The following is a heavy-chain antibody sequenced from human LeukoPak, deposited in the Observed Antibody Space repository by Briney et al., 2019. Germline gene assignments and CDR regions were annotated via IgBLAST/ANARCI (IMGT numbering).Heavy chain of an antibody. V-gene: IGHV1-2*02. J-gene: IGHJ4*02. CDR3: ARGIVVVPAAPYTNDY. CDR2: INPNSGGT. Sequence: ASVTVSCKASGYIFTVYYMHWVRQAPGQGLEWMGWINPNSGGTNYAQKFQGRVPMTRDTSISTAYMELDRLRSDDTAVYYCARGIVVVPAAPYTNDYWGQGTLVTVSS. CDR1: GYIFTVYY. D-gene: IGHD2-2*01.